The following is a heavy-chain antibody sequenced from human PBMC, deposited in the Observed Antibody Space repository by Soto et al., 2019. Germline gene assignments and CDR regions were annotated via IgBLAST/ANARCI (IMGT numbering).Heavy chain of an antibody. J-gene: IGHJ6*02. D-gene: IGHD3-22*01. CDR3: ASTYYYDSSGYSYYYYGMDV. Sequence: GGSLRLSCAASGFTFSSYAMHWVRQAPGKGLEWVAVISYDGSNKYYADSVKGRFTISRDNSKNTLYLQMNSLRAEDTAVYYCASTYYYDSSGYSYYYYGMDVWGQGTTGTVSS. V-gene: IGHV3-30-3*01. CDR1: GFTFSSYA. CDR2: ISYDGSNK.